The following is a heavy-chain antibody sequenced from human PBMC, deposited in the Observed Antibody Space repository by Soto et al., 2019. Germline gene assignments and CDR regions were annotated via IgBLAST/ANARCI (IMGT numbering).Heavy chain of an antibody. J-gene: IGHJ5*02. D-gene: IGHD3-16*01. CDR3: VKYHAWGWFDP. CDR2: IYNSGST. CDR1: GGSVSSGGSY. Sequence: QVQLQESGPGLVKPSQTLSLTCSVSGGSVSSGGSYWSWVRQHPGKGLECIGHIYNSGSTYYNPSLGSRITISLDTSKNQFSLKLTSVTAADTAIYYCVKYHAWGWFDPWGQGTLVTVSS. V-gene: IGHV4-31*03.